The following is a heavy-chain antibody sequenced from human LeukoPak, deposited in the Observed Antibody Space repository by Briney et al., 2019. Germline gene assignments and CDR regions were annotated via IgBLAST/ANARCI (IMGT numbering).Heavy chain of an antibody. J-gene: IGHJ4*02. Sequence: SETLSLTCTVSGGSISSYYWSWIRQPAGKGLEWIGRIYTSGRTNYNPSLKSRVTISIDTSKKQFSLRLSSVTAADTAVYYCARTSYDILAGYYSGGGPFDSWGQGTLVTVSS. D-gene: IGHD3-9*01. V-gene: IGHV4-4*07. CDR3: ARTSYDILAGYYSGGGPFDS. CDR2: IYTSGRT. CDR1: GGSISSYY.